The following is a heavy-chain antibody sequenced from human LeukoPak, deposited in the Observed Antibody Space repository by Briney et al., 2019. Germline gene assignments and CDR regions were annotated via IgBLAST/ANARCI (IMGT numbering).Heavy chain of an antibody. Sequence: SETLSLTCAVYGDSLIGYYWSWIRQPPGKGLEWIGEINHSGSTNYNPSLKSRVTISVVTSKNQFSLKLSSVTAADTAVYYCARGGYYDILTGYYRRDEFDYWGQGTLVTVSS. CDR3: ARGGYYDILTGYYRRDEFDY. CDR2: INHSGST. D-gene: IGHD3-9*01. CDR1: GDSLIGYY. V-gene: IGHV4-34*01. J-gene: IGHJ4*02.